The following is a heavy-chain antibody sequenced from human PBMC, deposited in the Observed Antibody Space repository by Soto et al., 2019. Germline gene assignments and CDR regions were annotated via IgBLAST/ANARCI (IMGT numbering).Heavy chain of an antibody. CDR1: GFTFTSSA. V-gene: IGHV1-58*01. J-gene: IGHJ4*02. Sequence: SVKVSCKASGFTFTSSAVQWVRQARGQRLEWIGWIVVGSGNTNYAQKFQERVTITRDMSTSTAYMEPSSLRSEDTAVYYCAAPREYYYDSSGYDYWGQGTLVTVSS. D-gene: IGHD3-22*01. CDR2: IVVGSGNT. CDR3: AAPREYYYDSSGYDY.